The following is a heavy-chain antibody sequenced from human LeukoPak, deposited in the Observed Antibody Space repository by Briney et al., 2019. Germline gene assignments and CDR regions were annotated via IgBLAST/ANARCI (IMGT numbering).Heavy chain of an antibody. CDR1: GGSISIGSYY. V-gene: IGHV4-61*02. Sequence: TLSLTCTVSGGSISIGSYYWSWIRQPAGKGLEWIGRIYSSGSTNYSPSLKSRVTISVDTSKNQFSLKLSSVTAADTAVYYCARGYYYYYHMDVWGKGTTVTVSS. CDR2: IYSSGST. J-gene: IGHJ6*03. CDR3: ARGYYYYYHMDV.